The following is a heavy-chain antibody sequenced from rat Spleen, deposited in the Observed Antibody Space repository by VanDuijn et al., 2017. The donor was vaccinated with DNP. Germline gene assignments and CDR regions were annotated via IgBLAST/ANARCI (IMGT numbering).Heavy chain of an antibody. CDR2: VTYDGSST. V-gene: IGHV5-7*01. J-gene: IGHJ4*01. D-gene: IGHD1-11*01. CDR3: TRGSNYGGPGAMDA. Sequence: EVQLVESGGGLVQPGRSLKLSCAASGFTFSDYKMAWVRQAPKKGLEWVATVTYDGSSTYYRDSVKGRITISRDNTKNTLDLQMGSLRSEDTATYYCTRGSNYGGPGAMDAWGQGTSVTVSS. CDR1: GFTFSDYK.